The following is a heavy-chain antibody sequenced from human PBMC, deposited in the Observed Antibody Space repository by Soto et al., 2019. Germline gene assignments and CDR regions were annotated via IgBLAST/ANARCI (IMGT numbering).Heavy chain of an antibody. V-gene: IGHV4-59*12. CDR2: IDYSGST. Sequence: PSETLSLTCTVSGGSISTYYWSWIRQPPGKGLEWIGYIDYSGSTNHNPSLKSRVTISVDTSKNQFSLKLSSVTAADTAVYYCARVPGPWGQGTLVTVS. CDR1: GGSISTYY. CDR3: ARVPGP. J-gene: IGHJ5*02. D-gene: IGHD7-27*01.